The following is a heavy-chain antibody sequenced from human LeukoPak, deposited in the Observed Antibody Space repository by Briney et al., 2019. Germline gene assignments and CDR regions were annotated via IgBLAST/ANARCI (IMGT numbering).Heavy chain of an antibody. D-gene: IGHD2-15*01. V-gene: IGHV4-30-2*01. CDR2: IYHSGST. Sequence: SETLSLTCTVSGGSISSGGYHWSWIRQPPGKGLEWIGYIYHSGSTYYNPSLKSRVTISVDRSKNQFSLKLSSVTAADTAVYYCARETPEDPQGFYWGQGTLVTVSS. CDR3: ARETPEDPQGFY. J-gene: IGHJ4*02. CDR1: GGSISSGGYH.